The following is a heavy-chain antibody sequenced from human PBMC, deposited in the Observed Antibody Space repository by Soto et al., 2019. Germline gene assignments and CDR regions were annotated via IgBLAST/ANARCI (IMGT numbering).Heavy chain of an antibody. J-gene: IGHJ6*03. D-gene: IGHD2-2*01. Sequence: QLQLQESGPGLVKPSETLSLTCTVSGGSISSSSYYWGWIRQPPGKGLEWIGSIYYSGSTYYNPSLKSRVTISVDTSKNQFSLKLSSVTAADTALYYCASLYCSSTSCYAFRYYYYYMDVWGKGTTVTVSS. V-gene: IGHV4-39*01. CDR2: IYYSGST. CDR3: ASLYCSSTSCYAFRYYYYYMDV. CDR1: GGSISSSSYY.